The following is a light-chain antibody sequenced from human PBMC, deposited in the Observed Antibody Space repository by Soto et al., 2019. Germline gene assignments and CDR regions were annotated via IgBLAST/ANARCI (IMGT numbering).Light chain of an antibody. CDR3: QQYHTWPIT. J-gene: IGKJ4*01. CDR2: GAS. Sequence: IMVDSKTTQARRPGEECRSPWRACQGVSRKLAWYQHKPGQAPRLLISGASTGATGIPARFSGSGSGTEFTLTISSLQSDDCAIYYCQQYHTWPITLGGGTKVDIK. CDR1: QGVSRK. V-gene: IGKV3-15*01.